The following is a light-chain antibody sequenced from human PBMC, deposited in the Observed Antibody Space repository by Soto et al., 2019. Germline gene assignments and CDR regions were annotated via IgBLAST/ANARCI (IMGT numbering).Light chain of an antibody. J-gene: IGKJ4*01. CDR1: KSISSW. CDR2: KAS. V-gene: IGKV1-5*03. Sequence: DIQMTQSPSTLSASVGDRVTITCRASKSISSWLAWYQQKPGKAPKLLIYKASSLESGVPSRFSGSGSGTEFTLAISSLQADDFATYYCQQYKSYSPTFGGGTKVDIK. CDR3: QQYKSYSPT.